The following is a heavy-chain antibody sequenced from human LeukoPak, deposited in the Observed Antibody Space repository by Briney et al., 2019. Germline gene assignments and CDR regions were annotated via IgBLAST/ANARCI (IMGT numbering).Heavy chain of an antibody. V-gene: IGHV3-7*03. CDR1: GFTFSSYW. CDR3: ARDRSDPYYYYGMDV. J-gene: IGHJ6*04. CDR2: IKQDGSEK. D-gene: IGHD3-3*01. Sequence: GGSLRLSCAASGFTFSSYWMSWVRQAPGKGLEWVANIKQDGSEKYYVDSVKGRFTISRDNPKNSLYLQMNSLRAEDTAVYYCARDRSDPYYYYGMDVWGKGTTVTVSP.